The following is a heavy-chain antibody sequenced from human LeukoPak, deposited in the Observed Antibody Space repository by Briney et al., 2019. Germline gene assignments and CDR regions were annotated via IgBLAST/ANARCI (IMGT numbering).Heavy chain of an antibody. D-gene: IGHD3-3*01. CDR3: ARGSFWSGYYVDY. J-gene: IGHJ4*02. CDR2: VYYSGNT. V-gene: IGHV4-59*02. CDR1: GGSVSGYY. Sequence: MASETLSLTCTVSGGSVSGYYWSWIRQPPGKELEWVGYVYYSGNTNYNPSLKSRLTISVDTSKNQFSLKLSSVTAADTAVYYCARGSFWSGYYVDYWGQGTLVTVSS.